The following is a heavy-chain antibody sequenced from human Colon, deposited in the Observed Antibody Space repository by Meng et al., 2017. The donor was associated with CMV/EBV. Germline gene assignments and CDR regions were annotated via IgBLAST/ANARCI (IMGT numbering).Heavy chain of an antibody. D-gene: IGHD6-19*01. V-gene: IGHV3-33*01. Sequence: GESLKISCKASGFIFNNFAMYWVRQAPGKGLEWLTVIWYDGSKQYYADSVRGRFTISRDNSNNTLYLQMNSLRAEDTALYYCARAENLYDSSGPIESWGQGTLVTVSS. CDR1: GFIFNNFA. CDR3: ARAENLYDSSGPIES. CDR2: IWYDGSKQ. J-gene: IGHJ4*02.